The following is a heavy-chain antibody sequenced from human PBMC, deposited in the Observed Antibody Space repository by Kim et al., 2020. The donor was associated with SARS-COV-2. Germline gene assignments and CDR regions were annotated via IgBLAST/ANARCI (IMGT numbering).Heavy chain of an antibody. Sequence: GGSLRLSCAASGFTFSSFGMHWVRQAPGEGLVWVAVIWYDGSHQLYSDSVKGRLTISRDNSKNTLYLEVDNLRVEDTAVYYCARQTSYYGLDVWGQGTTVAVSS. CDR3: ARQTSYYGLDV. D-gene: IGHD3-9*01. CDR1: GFTFSSFG. V-gene: IGHV3-33*01. J-gene: IGHJ6*02. CDR2: IWYDGSHQ.